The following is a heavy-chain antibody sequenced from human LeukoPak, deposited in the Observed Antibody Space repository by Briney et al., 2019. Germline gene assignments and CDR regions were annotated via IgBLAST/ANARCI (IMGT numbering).Heavy chain of an antibody. Sequence: PSETLSLTCTVSGGSISSYYWSWIRQPAGKGLEWIGRIYTSGSTNYNPSLKNRVTMSVDTSKNQFSLKLSSVTAADTAVYYCAREGGVIAARRRFDYWGQGTLVTVSS. D-gene: IGHD6-6*01. J-gene: IGHJ4*02. CDR2: IYTSGST. CDR3: AREGGVIAARRRFDY. CDR1: GGSISSYY. V-gene: IGHV4-4*07.